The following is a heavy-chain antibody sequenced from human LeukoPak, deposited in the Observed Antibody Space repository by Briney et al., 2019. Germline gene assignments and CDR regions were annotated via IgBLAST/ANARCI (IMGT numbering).Heavy chain of an antibody. D-gene: IGHD4-23*01. J-gene: IGHJ4*02. CDR1: GGSFSGYY. CDR2: INHSGST. Sequence: SETLSLTCAVYGGSFSGYYWSWIRQPPGKGLDWIGEINHSGSTNYNPSLKSRVTISVDTSKNQFSLKLSSVTAADTAVYYCASSDYGGNSGADYWGRGTLVTVSS. CDR3: ASSDYGGNSGADY. V-gene: IGHV4-34*01.